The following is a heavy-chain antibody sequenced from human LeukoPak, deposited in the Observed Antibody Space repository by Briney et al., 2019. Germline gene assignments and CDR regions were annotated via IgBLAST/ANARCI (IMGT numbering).Heavy chain of an antibody. V-gene: IGHV3-53*01. J-gene: IGHJ4*02. CDR3: ARIYSSGWYERFDY. Sequence: GGSLRLSCAASGFTVSSNYMSWVRQAPGKGLEWVSVIYSGGSTYYADSVKGRFTISRDNSKNTLYLQMNSLRAEDTAVYYCARIYSSGWYERFDYWGQGTLVTVSS. D-gene: IGHD6-19*01. CDR1: GFTVSSNY. CDR2: IYSGGST.